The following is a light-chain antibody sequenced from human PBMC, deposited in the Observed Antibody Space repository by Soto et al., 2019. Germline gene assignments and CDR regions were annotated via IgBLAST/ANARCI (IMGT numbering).Light chain of an antibody. Sequence: EIVMTQSPATLSVSPGERATLSCRASQSVGSNLAWYQQKAGQAPRLLIYGPSTRATGIPARFSGSGSGTEFTLTISSLQSEDSAVYFCQQFNSWPGTFGQGTKVEVK. CDR2: GPS. J-gene: IGKJ1*01. CDR1: QSVGSN. V-gene: IGKV3-15*01. CDR3: QQFNSWPGT.